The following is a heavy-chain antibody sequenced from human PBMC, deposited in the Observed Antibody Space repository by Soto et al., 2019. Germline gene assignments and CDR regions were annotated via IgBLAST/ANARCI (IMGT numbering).Heavy chain of an antibody. CDR3: GRRVNYFDY. CDR2: IWYDGSNK. CDR1: GFTFSSYG. V-gene: IGHV3-33*01. Sequence: QVQLVESGGGVVQPGRSLRLSCAASGFTFSSYGMHWVRQAPAKGLEWVALIWYDGSNKYYADSVKGRFTISRDNSKNTLSLQMNSLRAEDTAVYYCGRRVNYFDYWGQGTLVTVSS. J-gene: IGHJ4*02.